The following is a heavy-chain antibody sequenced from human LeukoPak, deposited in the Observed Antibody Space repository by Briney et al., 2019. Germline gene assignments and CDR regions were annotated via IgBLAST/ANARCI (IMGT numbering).Heavy chain of an antibody. CDR3: TKNDVGDYGT. V-gene: IGHV4-39*01. CDR1: GASISRTTYY. J-gene: IGHJ5*02. Sequence: SETLSLTCSVSGASISRTTYYWGWIRHPPGKGLEWIGSVFHTGTAYYNPSLRSRVTLSVDTSKNQFSLKMSSVTAADTAVYYCTKNDVGDYGTWGQGTLVAVSS. CDR2: VFHTGTA. D-gene: IGHD4-17*01.